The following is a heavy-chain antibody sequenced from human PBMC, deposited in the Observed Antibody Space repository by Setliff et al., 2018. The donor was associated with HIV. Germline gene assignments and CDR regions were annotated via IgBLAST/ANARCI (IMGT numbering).Heavy chain of an antibody. CDR2: IFSSGIT. CDR3: ARGVRGYGEIRYFFYYYYMDV. Sequence: PSETLSLTCSVSGDSISSGAYYWSWIRQHPVKGLEWIGYIFSSGITYYSPSLHSRVTISLDTSKNQFSLKLSSVTAADTAVYYCARGVRGYGEIRYFFYYYYMDVWGKGTTVTVSS. V-gene: IGHV4-30-4*08. J-gene: IGHJ6*03. CDR1: GDSISSGAYY. D-gene: IGHD3-9*01.